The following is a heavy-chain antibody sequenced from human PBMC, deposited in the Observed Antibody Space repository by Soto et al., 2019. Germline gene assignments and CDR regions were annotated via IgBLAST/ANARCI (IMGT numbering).Heavy chain of an antibody. D-gene: IGHD3-22*01. J-gene: IGHJ2*01. CDR3: ARDCSGDSSGYYYRDWYFDL. V-gene: IGHV4-61*01. CDR2: IYYSGST. CDR1: GGSVSSGSYY. Sequence: SETLSLTCTVSGGSVSSGSYYWSWIRQPPGKGLEWIGYIYYSGSTNYNPSLKSRVTISVDTSKNQFSLKLSSVTAADTAVYYCARDCSGDSSGYYYRDWYFDLWGRGTLVTVSS.